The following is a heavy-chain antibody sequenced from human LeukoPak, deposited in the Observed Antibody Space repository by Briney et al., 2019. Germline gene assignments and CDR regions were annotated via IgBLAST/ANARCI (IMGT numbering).Heavy chain of an antibody. V-gene: IGHV3-33*01. D-gene: IGHD4-17*01. J-gene: IGHJ4*02. Sequence: PGGSLRLSCAASGFTFSSYGMHWVRQAPGKGLEWVAVIWYDGSNKYYADSVKGRFTISRGNSKNTLYLQMNSLRAEDTAVYYCARDSDITSRTVILYYFDYWGQGTLVTVSS. CDR2: IWYDGSNK. CDR1: GFTFSSYG. CDR3: ARDSDITSRTVILYYFDY.